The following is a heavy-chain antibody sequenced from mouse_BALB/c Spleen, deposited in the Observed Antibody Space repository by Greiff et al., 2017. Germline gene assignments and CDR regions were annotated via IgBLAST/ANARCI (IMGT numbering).Heavy chain of an antibody. CDR3: ARGGLRVYFDY. Sequence: QVQLQQSGAELVRPGTSVKVSCKASGYAFTNYLIEWVKQRPGQGLEWIGVINPGRGGTNYNEKFKGKATLTADKSSSTAYMQLSSLTSDDSAVYFCARGGLRVYFDYRGQGTTLTDSP. V-gene: IGHV1-54*01. D-gene: IGHD1-1*01. J-gene: IGHJ2*01. CDR1: GYAFTNYL. CDR2: INPGRGGT.